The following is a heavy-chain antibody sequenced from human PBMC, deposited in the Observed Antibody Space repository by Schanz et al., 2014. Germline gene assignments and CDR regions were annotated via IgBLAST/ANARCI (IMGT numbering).Heavy chain of an antibody. V-gene: IGHV1-69*02. D-gene: IGHD2-15*01. CDR1: GGTFSTYP. Sequence: QVQLVQSGAEVKKPGSSMKVSCKASGGTFSTYPINWLRQAPGQGLEWMGRIIPIHGIVNYAQRFQDRVRITADKSTSTAYMELRSLRSDDTAMYYCARGGGPEDVFDIWGQGTILTVSS. CDR2: IIPIHGIV. CDR3: ARGGGPEDVFDI. J-gene: IGHJ3*02.